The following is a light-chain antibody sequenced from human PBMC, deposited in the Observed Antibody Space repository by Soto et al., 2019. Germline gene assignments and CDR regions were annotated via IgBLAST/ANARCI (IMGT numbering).Light chain of an antibody. Sequence: QSVLTQPPSVSAAPGQKVTISCSGSSSEIGRNYVSWYQHLPGTAPKLLIYENNKRPSGIPDRLSGSKSGSSATLGITGLQTGDEADYYCGTWDSSLTTYVFGPGTKLTVL. CDR3: GTWDSSLTTYV. V-gene: IGLV1-51*02. CDR1: SSEIGRNY. J-gene: IGLJ1*01. CDR2: ENN.